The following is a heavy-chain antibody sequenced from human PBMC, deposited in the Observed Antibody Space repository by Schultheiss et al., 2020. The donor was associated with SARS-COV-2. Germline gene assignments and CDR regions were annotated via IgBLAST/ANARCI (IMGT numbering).Heavy chain of an antibody. J-gene: IGHJ6*03. CDR3: ARDLRRYCSSTSCYYYYMDV. CDR2: ISAYNGNT. CDR1: GYTFTSYG. Sequence: ASVKVSCKASGYTFTSYGISWVRQAPGQGLEWMGWISAYNGNTNYAQKLQGRVTMTTDTSTSTAYMELRSLRSDDTAVYYCARDLRRYCSSTSCYYYYMDVWGKGTTVTVSS. D-gene: IGHD2-2*01. V-gene: IGHV1-18*01.